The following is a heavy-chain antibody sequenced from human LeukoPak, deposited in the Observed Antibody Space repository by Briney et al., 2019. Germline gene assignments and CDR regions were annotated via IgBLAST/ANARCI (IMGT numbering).Heavy chain of an antibody. J-gene: IGHJ6*03. V-gene: IGHV1-2*02. Sequence: ASVKVSCKASGYTVTGYYMHWVRQAPGQGLEWMGWINPNSGDSNSAQKFEGRVTMTRDTSISTTYMELSRLKSDDTAVYYCARGLAPYSYEYSGHDPYYYYNMDVWGKGTTVIISS. D-gene: IGHD3-22*01. CDR1: GYTVTGYY. CDR3: ARGLAPYSYEYSGHDPYYYYNMDV. CDR2: INPNSGDS.